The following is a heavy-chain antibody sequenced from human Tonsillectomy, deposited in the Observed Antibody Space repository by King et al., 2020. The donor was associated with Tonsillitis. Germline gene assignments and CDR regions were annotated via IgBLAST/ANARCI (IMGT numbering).Heavy chain of an antibody. D-gene: IGHD3-3*01. CDR3: ASMRSGYSPDAFDF. Sequence: VQLVESGGGLVQPGGSLRLSCAASGFIVSSNYMSWVRQAPGKGLEWVSIIFSDGSTYYADSVKGRFTISRDNSKNTLHLQMNSLRAEDTAVYYCASMRSGYSPDAFDFWGQGTMVTVSS. V-gene: IGHV3-66*01. J-gene: IGHJ3*01. CDR2: IFSDGST. CDR1: GFIVSSNY.